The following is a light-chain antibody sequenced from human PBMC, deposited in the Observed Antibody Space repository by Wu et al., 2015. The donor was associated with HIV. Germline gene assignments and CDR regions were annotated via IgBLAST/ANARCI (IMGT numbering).Light chain of an antibody. V-gene: IGKV3-11*01. CDR1: QRVSTF. CDR2: GAS. Sequence: DIVLTQSPATLSLSPGGRATLSCRASQRVSTFVAWYQHRPGQAPRLVIYGASNRATGIPARFSGSGSETGFTLTISSLEPEDFAVYYCQQRSNWPYTFGQGTKVEIK. CDR3: QQRSNWPYT. J-gene: IGKJ2*01.